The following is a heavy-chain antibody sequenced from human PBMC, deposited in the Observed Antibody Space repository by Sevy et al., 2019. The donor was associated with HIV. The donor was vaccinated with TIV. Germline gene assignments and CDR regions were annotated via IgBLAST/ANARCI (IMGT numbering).Heavy chain of an antibody. J-gene: IGHJ6*02. V-gene: IGHV3-30*18. CDR2: ISYDGSNK. CDR3: AKGPMSSGWAYYYYHGMDV. Sequence: GGSLRLSCAASGFTFSSYGMHWVRQAPGKGLEWVAVISYDGSNKYYADSVKGRFTISRDNSKNTLYLQMNSLRAEDTAVYYCAKGPMSSGWAYYYYHGMDVWGQGTTVTVSS. CDR1: GFTFSSYG. D-gene: IGHD6-19*01.